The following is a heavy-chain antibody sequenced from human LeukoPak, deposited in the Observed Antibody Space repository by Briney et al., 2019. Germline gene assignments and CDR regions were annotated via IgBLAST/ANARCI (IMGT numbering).Heavy chain of an antibody. Sequence: SETLSLTCTVSGGSISSYYWSWIRQPPGKGLEWIGYLYYSGRTNYNPSLKSRVTIPVDTSKNQFSLKLSSVTAADTAVYYCARTLSESYYYYGTDVWGQGTTVTVSS. V-gene: IGHV4-59*01. D-gene: IGHD6-19*01. CDR1: GGSISSYY. CDR3: ARTLSESYYYYGTDV. CDR2: LYYSGRT. J-gene: IGHJ6*02.